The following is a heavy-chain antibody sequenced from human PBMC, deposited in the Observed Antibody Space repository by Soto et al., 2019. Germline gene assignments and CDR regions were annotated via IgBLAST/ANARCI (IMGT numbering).Heavy chain of an antibody. CDR3: ARGRGAAGTDSVQYYGMDV. D-gene: IGHD6-13*01. Sequence: EVQLVESGGGLVKPGGSLRLSCAASGFTFSSYSMNWVRQDPGKGLEWVSSISSSSSYIYYADSVKGRFTISRDNAKNSLYLQMNSLRAEDTAVYYCARGRGAAGTDSVQYYGMDVWGQGTTVTVSS. CDR1: GFTFSSYS. V-gene: IGHV3-21*01. J-gene: IGHJ6*02. CDR2: ISSSSSYI.